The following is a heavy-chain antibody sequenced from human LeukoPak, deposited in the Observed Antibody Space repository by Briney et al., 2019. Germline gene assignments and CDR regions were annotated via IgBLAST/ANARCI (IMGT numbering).Heavy chain of an antibody. V-gene: IGHV3-21*01. Sequence: GGSLRLSCAASGFTFSSYSMNWVRQAPGKGLEWVSSISSSSSSIYYADSVKGRFTISRDNAKNSLYLQMNSLRAEDTAVYYCARVITMVRGVIPYYYGMDVWGQGTTVTVSS. CDR3: ARVITMVRGVIPYYYGMDV. D-gene: IGHD3-10*01. J-gene: IGHJ6*02. CDR2: ISSSSSSI. CDR1: GFTFSSYS.